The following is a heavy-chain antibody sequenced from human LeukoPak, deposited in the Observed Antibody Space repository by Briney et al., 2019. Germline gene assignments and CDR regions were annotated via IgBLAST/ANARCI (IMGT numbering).Heavy chain of an antibody. CDR3: AKDCNGPFDY. V-gene: IGHV3-23*01. J-gene: IGHJ4*02. Sequence: GGSLRLSCAASGFTFSSYWMSWVRQAPGKGLEWVSAISGSGGSTYYADSVKGRFTISRDNSKNTLYLQMNSLRAEDTSVYFCAKDCNGPFDYWGQGTLVTVSS. CDR2: ISGSGGST. D-gene: IGHD2-8*01. CDR1: GFTFSSYW.